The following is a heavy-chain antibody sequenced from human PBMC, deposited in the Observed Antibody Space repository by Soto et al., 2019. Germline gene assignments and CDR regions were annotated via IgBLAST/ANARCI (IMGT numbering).Heavy chain of an antibody. CDR2: IYFNGST. CDR1: GDSIIPYY. Sequence: QVQLQESGPGLVKPSETLSLTCTVSGDSIIPYYWSWIRQPPGKGLEWIGYIYFNGSTNYNPSLKSRVTISVDTSKNQFSLKLSSVTATDTAVYYCARGRVGELFQPYYSDYWGQGTLVPVSS. J-gene: IGHJ4*02. D-gene: IGHD3-10*01. V-gene: IGHV4-59*08. CDR3: ARGRVGELFQPYYSDY.